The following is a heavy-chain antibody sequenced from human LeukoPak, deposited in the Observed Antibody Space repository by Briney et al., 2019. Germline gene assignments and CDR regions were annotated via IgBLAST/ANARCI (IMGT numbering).Heavy chain of an antibody. V-gene: IGHV3-23*01. CDR3: ARDSTYYYDSGSSGPHYFDS. CDR2: ISGSGGST. D-gene: IGHD3-10*01. CDR1: GFTFSSYA. J-gene: IGHJ4*02. Sequence: GGSLRLSCAASGFTFSSYAMSWVRQAPGKGLEWVSAISGSGGSTYYADSVKGRFTISRDNSKNTLYLQVNSLRAEDTAVYYCARDSTYYYDSGSSGPHYFDSWGQGTLVTVSS.